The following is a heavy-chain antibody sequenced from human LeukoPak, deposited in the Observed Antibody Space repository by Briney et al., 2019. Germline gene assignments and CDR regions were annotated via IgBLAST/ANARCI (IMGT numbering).Heavy chain of an antibody. D-gene: IGHD5-24*01. Sequence: SETLSLTCTVSGYSISSGYYWGWIRRPPGKGLEWIGSIYHSGSTYYNPSLKSRVTISVDTSKNQFSLKLSSVTAADTAVYYCARSPRRDVYYMDVWGKGTAVTVSS. CDR2: IYHSGST. J-gene: IGHJ6*03. CDR3: ARSPRRDVYYMDV. CDR1: GYSISSGYY. V-gene: IGHV4-38-2*02.